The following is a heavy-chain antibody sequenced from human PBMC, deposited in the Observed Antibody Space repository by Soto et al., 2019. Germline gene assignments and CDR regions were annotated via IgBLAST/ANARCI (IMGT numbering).Heavy chain of an antibody. J-gene: IGHJ4*02. V-gene: IGHV4-4*07. CDR3: ARGGMVIIPSATAFDY. D-gene: IGHD3-3*01. Sequence: SETLSLTCTVSGGSISPYYWSWIRQPAGKGLEWIGRIYASGSTNYNPSLKGRVTMSVATSKNQFSLKLSSMTAADTAVYYYARGGMVIIPSATAFDYWGQGTLVTVS. CDR2: IYASGST. CDR1: GGSISPYY.